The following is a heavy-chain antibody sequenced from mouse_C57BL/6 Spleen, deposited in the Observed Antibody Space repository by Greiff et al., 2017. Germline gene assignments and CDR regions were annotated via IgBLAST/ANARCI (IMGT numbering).Heavy chain of an antibody. Sequence: VQLQQSGAELVKPGASVKLSCTASGFNIKDYYMHWVKQRTEQGLEWIGRIDPEDGGTKYAPKFQGKATITADTSSNTAYLQLSRLTSEDAAVSYCTSAPIGALFDYWGQGTTLTVSS. CDR3: TSAPIGALFDY. J-gene: IGHJ2*01. CDR2: IDPEDGGT. V-gene: IGHV14-2*01. CDR1: GFNIKDYY. D-gene: IGHD2-14*01.